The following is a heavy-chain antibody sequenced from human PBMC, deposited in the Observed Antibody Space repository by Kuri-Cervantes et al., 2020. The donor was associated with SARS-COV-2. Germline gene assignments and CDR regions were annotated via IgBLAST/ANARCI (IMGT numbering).Heavy chain of an antibody. CDR2: INPNSGGT. V-gene: IGHV1-2*02. CDR1: GYTFTCYY. J-gene: IGHJ4*02. Sequence: ASVKVSCKASGYTFTCYYMHWVRQAPGQGLEWMGWINPNSGGTNYAQKFQDRVTMTRDTSISTAYMELSRLRSDDTAVYYCASRPYSSGWYEGIDYWGQGTLVTVSS. CDR3: ASRPYSSGWYEGIDY. D-gene: IGHD6-19*01.